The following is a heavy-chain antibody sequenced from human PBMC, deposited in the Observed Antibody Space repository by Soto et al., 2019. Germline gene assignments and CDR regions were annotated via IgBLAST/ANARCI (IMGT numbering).Heavy chain of an antibody. CDR2: ISGSGHAT. D-gene: IGHD3-22*01. Sequence: DVKLLESGGGLIPPGASARLSCVTSGFTFDSYAMSWVRLSPGRGLEWVAAISGSGHATYYTRSVQGRFLISRDKSKKTVFLQMNNLRAEDTAVYYCAKGRYFDSSGGCANYWGLGTLVTVSS. V-gene: IGHV3-23*01. CDR3: AKGRYFDSSGGCANY. CDR1: GFTFDSYA. J-gene: IGHJ4*02.